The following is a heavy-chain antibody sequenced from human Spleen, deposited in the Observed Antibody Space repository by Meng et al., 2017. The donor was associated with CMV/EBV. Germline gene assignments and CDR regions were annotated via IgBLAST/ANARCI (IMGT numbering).Heavy chain of an antibody. Sequence: ASVKVSCKASGYTFTSYGISWVRQAPGQGLEWMGWINPNSGGTNYAQKFQGRVTMTTDTSTSTAYMELRGLRSDDTAVYYCARDAGTIAVSGIGDYWGQGTLVTVSS. CDR3: ARDAGTIAVSGIGDY. CDR2: INPNSGGT. D-gene: IGHD6-19*01. V-gene: IGHV1-18*01. J-gene: IGHJ4*02. CDR1: GYTFTSYG.